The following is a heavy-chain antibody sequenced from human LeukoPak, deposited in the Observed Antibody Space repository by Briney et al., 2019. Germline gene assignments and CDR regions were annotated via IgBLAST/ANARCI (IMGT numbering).Heavy chain of an antibody. J-gene: IGHJ2*01. D-gene: IGHD3/OR15-3a*01. CDR1: GFSFGTFG. V-gene: IGHV3-23*01. Sequence: LGGSLRLSCEASGFSFGTFGMTWVRQAPGKGLEWVSGITGSSTWTYYADSVRGRFTISRGNSKNSLHLQMNNLTADDTAIYYCARELVSLGTGYFDLWGRGTLVTVAS. CDR3: ARELVSLGTGYFDL. CDR2: ITGSSTWT.